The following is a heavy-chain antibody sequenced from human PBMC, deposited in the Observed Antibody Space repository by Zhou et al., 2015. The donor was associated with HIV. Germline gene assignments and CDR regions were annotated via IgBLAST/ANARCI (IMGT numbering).Heavy chain of an antibody. Sequence: QVQLVQSGAEVKKPGASVKVSCKASGYTFTSYYMHWVRQAPGQGLEWMGIINPSGGSTSYAQKFQGRVTMTRDTSTSTVYMELSSLRSEDTAVYYCARVRIARYYYGMGRRGGQGDHGHRPPQ. V-gene: IGHV1-46*01. CDR3: ARVRIARYYYGMGRR. CDR1: GYTFTSYY. J-gene: IGHJ6*01. D-gene: IGHD2-15*01. CDR2: INPSGGST.